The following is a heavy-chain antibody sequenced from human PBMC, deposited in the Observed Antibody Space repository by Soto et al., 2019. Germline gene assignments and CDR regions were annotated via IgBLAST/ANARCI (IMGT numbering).Heavy chain of an antibody. D-gene: IGHD6-13*01. J-gene: IGHJ4*02. Sequence: SETLSLTCTVSGGSINSGDYYWSWIRQPPGKGLEWIGYIYYSGSTYYNPSLKSRVTISVDTSKNQFSLKLSSVTAADTAVYYCARVRGIAAAGSHFDYWGQGTLVTVSS. V-gene: IGHV4-30-4*01. CDR2: IYYSGST. CDR1: GGSINSGDYY. CDR3: ARVRGIAAAGSHFDY.